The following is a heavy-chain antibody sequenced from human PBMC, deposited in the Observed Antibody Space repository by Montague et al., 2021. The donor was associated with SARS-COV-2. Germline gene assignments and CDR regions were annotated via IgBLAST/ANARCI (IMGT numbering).Heavy chain of an antibody. CDR1: GVSLTTGGMY. J-gene: IGHJ4*02. CDR2: IDWDDDK. V-gene: IGHV2-70*11. D-gene: IGHD5-24*01. CDR3: ARTDGFNLLGFDS. Sequence: PALVKPTQTPTLTCTFSGVSLTTGGMYVSWIRQPPGKALEWLARIDWDDDKYYSASLKTRLTISKDTSKNQVVLTMTDLDPLDTGTYYCARTDGFNLLGFDSWGQGTLVAVSS.